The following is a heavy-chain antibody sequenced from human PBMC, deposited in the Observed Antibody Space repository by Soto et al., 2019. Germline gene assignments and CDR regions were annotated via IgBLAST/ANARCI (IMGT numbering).Heavy chain of an antibody. Sequence: ASVKVSCNASEDTFTGYHFDWLALPPGQGLEWMGIINPSGGSTSYAQKFQGRVTMTRDSSTSTVYMELSSLPSEDTAVYYCARVAGTPYDAFDIWGQGTMVTVSS. CDR1: EDTFTGYH. J-gene: IGHJ3*02. CDR3: ARVAGTPYDAFDI. V-gene: IGHV1-46*03. CDR2: INPSGGST. D-gene: IGHD1-1*01.